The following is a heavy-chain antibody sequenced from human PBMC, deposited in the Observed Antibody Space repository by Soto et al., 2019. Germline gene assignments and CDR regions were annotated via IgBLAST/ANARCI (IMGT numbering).Heavy chain of an antibody. D-gene: IGHD5-18*01. CDR3: ARRPGDSYGYYYYGMDV. V-gene: IGHV5-51*01. J-gene: IGHJ6*02. CDR2: IYPGDSDT. Sequence: PGESLKISCKGSGYSFTSYWIGWVRQMPGKGLEWREIIYPGDSDTRYSPSFQGQVTISADKSISTAYLQWSSLKASDTAMYYCARRPGDSYGYYYYGMDVWGQGTTVTVSS. CDR1: GYSFTSYW.